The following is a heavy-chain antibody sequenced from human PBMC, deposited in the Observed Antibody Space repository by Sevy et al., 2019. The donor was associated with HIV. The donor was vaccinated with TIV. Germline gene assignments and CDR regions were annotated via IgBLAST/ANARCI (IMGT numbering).Heavy chain of an antibody. CDR2: ISSRGSTI. CDR1: EITFSDYY. Sequence: GSLRLSCSASEITFSDYYISWIRQAPGKGLEWGTYISSRGSTIYYADSVKGRFTNSRDNAKNFLYLQMNSLRAEDTAVYYCARVRYTYGSYYFDYWGQGTLVTVSS. D-gene: IGHD5-18*01. CDR3: ARVRYTYGSYYFDY. J-gene: IGHJ4*02. V-gene: IGHV3-11*01.